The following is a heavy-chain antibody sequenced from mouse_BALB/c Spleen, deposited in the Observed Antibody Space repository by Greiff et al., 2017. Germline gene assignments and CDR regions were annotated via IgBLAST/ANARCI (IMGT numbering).Heavy chain of an antibody. Sequence: EVQLQQSGPELVKPGASVKMSCKASGYTFTSYVMHWVKQKPGQGLEWIGYINPYNDGTKYNEKFKGKATLTSDKSSSTAYMELSSLTSEDSAVYYCARLTTVVAYYFDYWGQGTTLTVSP. CDR2: INPYNDGT. D-gene: IGHD1-1*01. CDR1: GYTFTSYV. CDR3: ARLTTVVAYYFDY. J-gene: IGHJ2*01. V-gene: IGHV1-14*01.